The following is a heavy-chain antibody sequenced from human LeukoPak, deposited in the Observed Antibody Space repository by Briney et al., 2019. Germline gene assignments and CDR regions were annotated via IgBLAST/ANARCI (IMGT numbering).Heavy chain of an antibody. J-gene: IGHJ4*02. V-gene: IGHV1-46*01. CDR2: INPSGGST. D-gene: IGHD3-22*01. CDR3: ATLDRQYYYDSSGYSDDY. CDR1: GYTFTGYY. Sequence: ASVKVSCKASGYTFTGYYIHWVRQAPGQGLEWMGIINPSGGSTSYAQKFQGRVTMTRDMSTSTVYMELSSLRSEDTAVYYCATLDRQYYYDSSGYSDDYWGQGTLVTVSS.